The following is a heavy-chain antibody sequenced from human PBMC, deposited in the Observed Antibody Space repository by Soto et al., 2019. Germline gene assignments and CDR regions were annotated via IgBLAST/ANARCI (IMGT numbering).Heavy chain of an antibody. Sequence: QVQLVESGGGVVQPGRSLRLSCAASGFTFSSYAMHWVRQAPGKGLEWVAVISYDGSNKYYADSVKGRFTISRDSSKNTLYLEMNRLRAEDTAVYYCARDRAYEFWSGYLPSYYGMDVWGQGTTVTVSS. V-gene: IGHV3-30-3*01. J-gene: IGHJ6*02. D-gene: IGHD3-3*01. CDR3: ARDRAYEFWSGYLPSYYGMDV. CDR2: ISYDGSNK. CDR1: GFTFSSYA.